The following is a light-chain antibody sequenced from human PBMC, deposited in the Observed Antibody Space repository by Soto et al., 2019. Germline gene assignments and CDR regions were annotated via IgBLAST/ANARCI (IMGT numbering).Light chain of an antibody. V-gene: IGKV3-20*01. J-gene: IGKJ5*01. CDR2: DTS. CDR1: QSLSNSF. CDR3: QQYGTSEII. Sequence: IVLTQSPGTLSLSPGERATLSCRASQSLSNSFIAWYQQKPGQAPRLLIYDTSSRATGIPDRFSGSGSGTDFTLTISRLEPEDFSVFYCQQYGTSEIIFGQGTDWRL.